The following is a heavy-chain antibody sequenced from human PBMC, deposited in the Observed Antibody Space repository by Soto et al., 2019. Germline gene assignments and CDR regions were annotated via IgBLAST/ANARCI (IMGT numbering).Heavy chain of an antibody. CDR1: GGSISSYY. V-gene: IGHV4-59*08. J-gene: IGHJ3*02. Sequence: PSETLSLTCTVSGGSISSYYWSWIRQSPGRGLEWIGYISNSGNTKYNASLKSRVAISVDTSKDQFSLKLISVTAADIAVFYCAKYDFLPGTHDALDIWGQGTMVTVSS. CDR3: AKYDFLPGTHDALDI. D-gene: IGHD3-9*01. CDR2: ISNSGNT.